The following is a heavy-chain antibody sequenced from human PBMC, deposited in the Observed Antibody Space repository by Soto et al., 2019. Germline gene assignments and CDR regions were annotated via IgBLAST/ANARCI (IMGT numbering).Heavy chain of an antibody. V-gene: IGHV4-61*01. CDR1: GGSVNSGSYY. CDR3: ARTYCTTTSCQAHGMDV. J-gene: IGHJ6*02. D-gene: IGHD2-2*01. Sequence: QVQLQESGPGLVKPSETLSLTSTVSGGSVNSGSYYWTWIRQPPGKGLEWIGYLYYNTNTNYNPSLKSRVTISVDTSKNQFSLKLSSVTAADTAVYYCARTYCTTTSCQAHGMDVWGQGTTVTVSS. CDR2: LYYNTNT.